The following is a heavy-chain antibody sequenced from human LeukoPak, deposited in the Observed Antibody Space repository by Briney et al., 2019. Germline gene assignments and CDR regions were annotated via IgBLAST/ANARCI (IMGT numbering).Heavy chain of an antibody. V-gene: IGHV3-7*01. J-gene: IGHJ4*02. D-gene: IGHD3-10*01. Sequence: GGSLRLSCAASGFTFSSYWMSWVRQAPGKGLEWVANIKQDGSEKYYVDSVKGRFTISRDNAKNSLYLQMNSLRAEDTAVYYCARVYGSGSYYHYFDYWGQGTLVTVSS. CDR2: IKQDGSEK. CDR3: ARVYGSGSYYHYFDY. CDR1: GFTFSSYW.